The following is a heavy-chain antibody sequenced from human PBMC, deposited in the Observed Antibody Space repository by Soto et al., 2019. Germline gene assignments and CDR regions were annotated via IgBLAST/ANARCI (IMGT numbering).Heavy chain of an antibody. Sequence: HVALVQSGAEVKKPGASVKVSCKASSYTFSSFGISWVRQAPGQGLEWMAWISTYNGDTNYAQKLQGRVTMTTDTSTTTAYMELRGLRSDDTAMYYCTRDSTSTLYGMDVWGQGTTVTVSS. D-gene: IGHD6-6*01. V-gene: IGHV1-18*01. CDR2: ISTYNGDT. CDR3: TRDSTSTLYGMDV. CDR1: SYTFSSFG. J-gene: IGHJ6*02.